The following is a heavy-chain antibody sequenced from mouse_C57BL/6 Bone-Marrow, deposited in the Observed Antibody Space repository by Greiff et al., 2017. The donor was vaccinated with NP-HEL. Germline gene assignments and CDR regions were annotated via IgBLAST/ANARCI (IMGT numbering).Heavy chain of an antibody. D-gene: IGHD2-4*01. Sequence: EVKLMESGEGLVKPGGSLKLSCAASGFTFSSYAMSWVRQTPEKRLEWVAYISSGGDYIYYADTVKGRFTISRDNARNTLYLQMSSLKSEDTAMYYCTREDGYYDYDVWYFDVWGTGTTVTVSS. CDR1: GFTFSSYA. CDR3: TREDGYYDYDVWYFDV. V-gene: IGHV5-9-1*02. J-gene: IGHJ1*03. CDR2: ISSGGDYI.